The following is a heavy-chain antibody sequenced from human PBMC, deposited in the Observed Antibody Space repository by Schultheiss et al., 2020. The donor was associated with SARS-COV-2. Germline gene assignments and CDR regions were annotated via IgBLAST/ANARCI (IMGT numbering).Heavy chain of an antibody. CDR2: ISGSGGST. V-gene: IGHV3-23*01. D-gene: IGHD7-27*01. J-gene: IGHJ3*02. CDR3: ARVNWGPEGAFDI. CDR1: GFTFSSYS. Sequence: GGSLRLSCAASGFTFSSYSMNWVRQAPGRGLEWVSAISGSGGSTYYADSVKGRFTISRDSSKNTMFLQMNSLRSDDTAVYYCARVNWGPEGAFDIWGQGTMVTVSS.